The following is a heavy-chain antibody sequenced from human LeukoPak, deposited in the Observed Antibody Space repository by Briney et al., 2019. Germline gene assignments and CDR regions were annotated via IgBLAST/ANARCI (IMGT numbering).Heavy chain of an antibody. V-gene: IGHV3-30*04. CDR1: GFTFSSYA. J-gene: IGHJ4*02. D-gene: IGHD2-2*01. CDR3: ARARYQLPRPGFGGSVAGSTYFDY. CDR2: ISYDGSNK. Sequence: GRSLRLSCAASGFTFSSYAMHWVRQAPGQGLEWVAVISYDGSNKYYADSVKGRFTISRDNSKNTLYLQMNSLRAEDTAVYYCARARYQLPRPGFGGSVAGSTYFDYWGQGTLVTVSS.